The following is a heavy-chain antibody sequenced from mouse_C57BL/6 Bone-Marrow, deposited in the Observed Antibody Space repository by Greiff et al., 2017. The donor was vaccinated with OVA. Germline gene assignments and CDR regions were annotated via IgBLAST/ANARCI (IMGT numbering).Heavy chain of an antibody. Sequence: VQLQESGAELVKPGASVKLSCQASGYTFTEYSIPWVKQRSGQGLAWLGWFSPGSGCIKYNEKFKGKATLTADKSSSTVYMELSRLTSEDSAVYCCARHGPSSLDFDYWGQGTTLTVSS. CDR2: FSPGSGCI. CDR3: ARHGPSSLDFDY. J-gene: IGHJ2*01. D-gene: IGHD6-1*01. CDR1: GYTFTEYS. V-gene: IGHV1-62-2*01.